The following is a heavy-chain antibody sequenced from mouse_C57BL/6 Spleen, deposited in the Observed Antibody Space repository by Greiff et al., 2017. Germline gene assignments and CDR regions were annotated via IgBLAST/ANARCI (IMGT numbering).Heavy chain of an antibody. V-gene: IGHV1-74*01. J-gene: IGHJ4*01. Sequence: QVQLQQPGAELVKPGASVKVSCKASGYTFTSYWMHWVKQRPGQGLEWIGMIHPSDSDTNYNQKFKGKATLTVDKSSSTAYMQLSSLTSEDSAVYSCAIRELRLPDYYAMDYWGQGTSVTVSS. D-gene: IGHD3-2*02. CDR2: IHPSDSDT. CDR1: GYTFTSYW. CDR3: AIRELRLPDYYAMDY.